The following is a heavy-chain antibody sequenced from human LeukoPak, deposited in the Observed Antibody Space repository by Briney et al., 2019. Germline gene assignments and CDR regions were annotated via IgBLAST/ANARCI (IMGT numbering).Heavy chain of an antibody. V-gene: IGHV3-74*01. CDR2: INSDGSTT. CDR1: GFTFSSYW. CDR3: ARDPRNVGLAP. J-gene: IGHJ5*02. Sequence: PGGSLRLSCAASGFTFSSYWMHWVRQAPGKGLVWVSRINSDGSTTNYADVVKGRFTMSRDNVKNTLYLQMNSLRVEDTAVYYCARDPRNVGLAPWGQGTLVTVSS. D-gene: IGHD2-15*01.